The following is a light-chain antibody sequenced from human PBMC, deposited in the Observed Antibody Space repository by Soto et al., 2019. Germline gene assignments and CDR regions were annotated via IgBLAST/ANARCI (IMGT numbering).Light chain of an antibody. CDR3: QSYDSSLNGVV. Sequence: QPVLTQPPSVSGAPGQRVTISCTGSSSNIGAGYDVHWYQQLPGTAPKVLIYGNSNRPSGVPDRFSGSKSGTSASLAITGLQAEEEADYYCQSYDSSLNGVVFGGGTMLTVL. V-gene: IGLV1-40*01. CDR2: GNS. J-gene: IGLJ2*01. CDR1: SSNIGAGYD.